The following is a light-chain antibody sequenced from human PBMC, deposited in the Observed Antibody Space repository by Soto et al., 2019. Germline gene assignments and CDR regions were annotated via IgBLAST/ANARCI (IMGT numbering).Light chain of an antibody. V-gene: IGLV2-14*01. CDR2: DVT. CDR3: SSYTSSSTPLV. CDR1: SSDDGGYNY. J-gene: IGLJ3*02. Sequence: QSALTQPASVSGSPGQSITISCTGTSSDDGGYNYVSWYQQHPGKAPKLMIYDVTNRPSGVSNRFSGSKSGNTASLTISGLQAGDEADYYCSSYTSSSTPLVFGGGTKLTVL.